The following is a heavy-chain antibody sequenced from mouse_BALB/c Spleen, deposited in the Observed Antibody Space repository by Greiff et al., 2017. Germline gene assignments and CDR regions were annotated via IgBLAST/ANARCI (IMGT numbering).Heavy chain of an antibody. D-gene: IGHD2-1*01. CDR2: INPYNDGT. Sequence: EVQLQQSGPELVKPGASVKMSCKASGYTFTSYVMHWVKQKPGQGLEWIGYINPYNDGTKYNEKFKGKATLTSDKSSSTAYMELSSLTSEDSAVYYCARSTMVTAGGAMDYWGQGTSVTVSS. J-gene: IGHJ4*01. V-gene: IGHV1-14*01. CDR3: ARSTMVTAGGAMDY. CDR1: GYTFTSYV.